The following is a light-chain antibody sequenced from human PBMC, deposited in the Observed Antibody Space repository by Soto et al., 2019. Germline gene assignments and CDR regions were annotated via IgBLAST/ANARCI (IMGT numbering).Light chain of an antibody. J-gene: IGKJ4*01. CDR2: GAS. V-gene: IGKV3-20*01. CDR3: QQYGSSPLT. Sequence: EIVLTQSPGTLSLSPGERATLSCRASQSVSSSYLAWYQQKPGQAPRLLIYGASSRATGIPDRFSGSGSGTDFTLTISRLEPEDFVVYYCQQYGSSPLTXGGGTKVEIK. CDR1: QSVSSSY.